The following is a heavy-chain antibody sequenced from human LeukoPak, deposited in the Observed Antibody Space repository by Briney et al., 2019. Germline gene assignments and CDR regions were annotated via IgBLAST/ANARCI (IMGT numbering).Heavy chain of an antibody. CDR1: GVSFSGYY. Sequence: LSETLSLTCAVYGVSFSGYYWSWIRQPPGKGLEWIGEINHSGSTNYNPSLKSRVTISVDTSKNQFSLKLSSVTAADTAVYYCARGYYFDYWGQGTLVTVSS. CDR3: ARGYYFDY. J-gene: IGHJ4*02. V-gene: IGHV4-34*01. CDR2: INHSGST.